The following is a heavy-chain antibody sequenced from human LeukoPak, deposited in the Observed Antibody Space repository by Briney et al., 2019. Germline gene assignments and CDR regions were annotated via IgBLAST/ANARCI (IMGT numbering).Heavy chain of an antibody. Sequence: GGSLRLSCAASGYTFTSYAMHWVRQAPGQRLEWMGWINAGNGNTKYSQKFQGRVTITRDTSASTAYMELSSLRSEDTAVYYCARGIQLWPDYWGQGTLVTVSS. CDR1: GYTFTSYA. CDR3: ARGIQLWPDY. J-gene: IGHJ4*02. D-gene: IGHD5-18*01. V-gene: IGHV1-3*01. CDR2: INAGNGNT.